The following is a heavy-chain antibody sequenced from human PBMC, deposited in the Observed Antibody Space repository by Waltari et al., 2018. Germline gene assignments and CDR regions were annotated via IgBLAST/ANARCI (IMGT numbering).Heavy chain of an antibody. CDR2: ITPILGTA. CDR1: GGIFSSYA. V-gene: IGHV1-69*05. CDR3: ARRGSSGYYYFDY. Sequence: QVQLVQSGAEVKKPGSSVKVSCKASGGIFSSYAISWVRQAPGQGLEWMGGITPILGTANYGQKFQGRVTITTDESTSTVYMGLRSLRSEDTAGYYCARRGSSGYYYFDYWGQGTLVTVSS. J-gene: IGHJ4*02. D-gene: IGHD3-22*01.